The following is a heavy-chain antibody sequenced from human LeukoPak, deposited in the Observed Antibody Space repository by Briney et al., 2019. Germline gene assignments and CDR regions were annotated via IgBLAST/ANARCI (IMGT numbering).Heavy chain of an antibody. Sequence: SETLSLTCSVSGESIRSTTFWGWIRQSPGMGLEWIASTSHAGISYYNPSLSSRVTVSADSSKNQFSLRLSSVTAADTAVYYCARRGGHSWDVGNWFDPWGQGTPVAVSS. D-gene: IGHD6-13*01. CDR2: TSHAGIS. CDR3: ARRGGHSWDVGNWFDP. V-gene: IGHV4-39*01. CDR1: GESIRSTTF. J-gene: IGHJ5*02.